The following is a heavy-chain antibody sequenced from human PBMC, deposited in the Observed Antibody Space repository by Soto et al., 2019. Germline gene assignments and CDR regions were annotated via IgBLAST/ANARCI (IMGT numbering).Heavy chain of an antibody. V-gene: IGHV4-31*03. Sequence: PSETLSLTCTVSGGSITSGGYYWSWTRQHPGKGLEWIGYIYYSGTTYYNPSLKSRVSISEDKSKNQFFLKLSSVTAADTAVYYCATVPGGGRQASIIPWYNFGIDXWGQGTTVTVSX. CDR1: GGSITSGGYY. J-gene: IGHJ6*02. CDR3: ATVPGGGRQASIIPWYNFGIDX. D-gene: IGHD1-1*01. CDR2: IYYSGTT.